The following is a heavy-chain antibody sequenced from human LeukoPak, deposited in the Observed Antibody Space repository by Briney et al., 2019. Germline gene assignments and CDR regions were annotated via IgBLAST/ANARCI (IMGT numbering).Heavy chain of an antibody. CDR3: ARDSTGGQNFDD. D-gene: IGHD4-23*01. J-gene: IGHJ4*02. Sequence: PSETLSLTCAVYGGSFSGYYWSWIRQPPGKGLEWIGYIYYSGSTNYNPSLKSRVTISLATSKDQFSLKLTSVTAADTAVYYCARDSTGGQNFDDWGQGTLVTVSS. CDR1: GGSFSGYY. V-gene: IGHV4-59*01. CDR2: IYYSGST.